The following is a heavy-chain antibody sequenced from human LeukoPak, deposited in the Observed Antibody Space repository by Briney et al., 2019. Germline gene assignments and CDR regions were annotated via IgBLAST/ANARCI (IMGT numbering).Heavy chain of an antibody. V-gene: IGHV4-59*01. D-gene: IGHD3-3*01. Sequence: SETLSLTCAVYGGSFSGYYWSWIRQPPGKGLEWIGYIYYSGSTNYNPSLKSRVTISVDTSKNQFSLKLSSVTAADTAVYYCAREYLEWSLDPWGQGTLVTVSS. J-gene: IGHJ5*02. CDR3: AREYLEWSLDP. CDR1: GGSFSGYY. CDR2: IYYSGST.